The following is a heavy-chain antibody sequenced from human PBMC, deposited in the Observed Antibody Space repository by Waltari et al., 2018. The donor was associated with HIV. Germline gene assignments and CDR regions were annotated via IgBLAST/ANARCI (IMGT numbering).Heavy chain of an antibody. V-gene: IGHV4-30-4*01. CDR2: IYYSGST. D-gene: IGHD3-3*01. Sequence: QVQLQESGPGLVKPSQTLSLTCTVSGGSISSGDYYWSWIRQPPGKGLEWIGYIYYSGSTYYNPSLKSRVTISVDTSKNQFSVKLSSVTAADTAVYYCARDCCDFWSGYSRHYYYGMDVWGQGTTVTVSS. CDR1: GGSISSGDYY. CDR3: ARDCCDFWSGYSRHYYYGMDV. J-gene: IGHJ6*02.